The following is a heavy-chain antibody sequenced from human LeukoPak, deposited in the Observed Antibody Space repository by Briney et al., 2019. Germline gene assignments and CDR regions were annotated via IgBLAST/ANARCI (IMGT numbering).Heavy chain of an antibody. V-gene: IGHV3-23*01. CDR3: AKDSYYGSGSYLDV. CDR1: GFTFSSYA. J-gene: IGHJ6*02. Sequence: PGGSLRLSCAASGFTFSSYAMSWVRQAPGKGLEWVSAISGSGGSTYYADSVKGRFTISRDNSKNTLYLQMNSLRAEDTALYYCAKDSYYGSGSYLDVWGQGTTVTVSS. D-gene: IGHD3-10*01. CDR2: ISGSGGST.